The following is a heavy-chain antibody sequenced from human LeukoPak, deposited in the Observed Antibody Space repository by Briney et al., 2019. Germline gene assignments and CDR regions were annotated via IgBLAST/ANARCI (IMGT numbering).Heavy chain of an antibody. CDR2: IILVLNIT. D-gene: IGHD4/OR15-4a*01. V-gene: IGHV1-69*04. CDR3: ARDQGLTAPPPYGLDV. CDR1: GGTFSSSA. J-gene: IGHJ6*02. Sequence: SVKVSCKTSGGTFSSSAITWVRQAPGQGLELMRRIILVLNITSYAQQFQGRVTITADTSTSTVYIELSSLKSEETAVYYCARDQGLTAPPPYGLDVWGQGTTVIVSS.